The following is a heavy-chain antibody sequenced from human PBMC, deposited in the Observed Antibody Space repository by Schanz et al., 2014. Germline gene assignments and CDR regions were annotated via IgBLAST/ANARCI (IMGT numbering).Heavy chain of an antibody. CDR3: ATCSGGTCHAKPGLDN. D-gene: IGHD2-15*01. CDR2: IYLSDGST. V-gene: IGHV1-46*01. CDR1: GYTFTNYY. Sequence: QVQLVQSGAEVKKPGASVKLSCKASGYTFTNYYIHWVRQAPGQGLEWMGRIYLSDGSTRYAQKFPGTVTVTRDTSTTTVYMDLSSLISEDTAVYYCATCSGGTCHAKPGLDNWGQGTLVTVSS. J-gene: IGHJ4*02.